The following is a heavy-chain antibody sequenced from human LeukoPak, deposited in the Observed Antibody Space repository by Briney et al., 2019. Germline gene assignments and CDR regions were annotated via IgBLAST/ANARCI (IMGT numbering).Heavy chain of an antibody. CDR1: GFTFSSYS. Sequence: GGSLRLSCAASGFTFSSYSMNWVRQAPGMGLEWGSYISSSSSTIYYADSVKGRFTITRDNAKNLLYLQMNSLRAEDTAVYYCARDMAARPDYWGQGTLVTVSS. CDR2: ISSSSSTI. D-gene: IGHD6-6*01. CDR3: ARDMAARPDY. V-gene: IGHV3-48*04. J-gene: IGHJ4*02.